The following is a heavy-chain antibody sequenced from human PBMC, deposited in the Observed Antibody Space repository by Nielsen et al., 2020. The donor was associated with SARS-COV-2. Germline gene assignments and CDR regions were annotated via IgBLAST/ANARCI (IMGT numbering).Heavy chain of an antibody. Sequence: GESLKISCAASGFTFSNYWMNWVRQAPGKGLEWVANIKQDGSEKYYVDSVKGRFTISRDNAKNSLSLQMNSLRAEDTAVYYCARDWDYTSRWFDPWGQGTLVTVSS. CDR2: IKQDGSEK. CDR1: GFTFSNYW. V-gene: IGHV3-7*01. D-gene: IGHD4-11*01. CDR3: ARDWDYTSRWFDP. J-gene: IGHJ5*02.